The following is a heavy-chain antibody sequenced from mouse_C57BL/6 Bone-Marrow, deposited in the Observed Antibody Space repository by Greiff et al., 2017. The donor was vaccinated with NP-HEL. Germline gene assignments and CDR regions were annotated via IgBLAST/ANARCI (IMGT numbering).Heavy chain of an antibody. CDR2: ISNGGGST. V-gene: IGHV5-12*01. J-gene: IGHJ4*01. CDR1: GFTFSDYY. Sequence: EVQRVESGGGLVQPGGSLKLSCAASGFTFSDYYMYWVRQTPEQRLEWVAYISNGGGSTYYPDTVKGRFTISRDNAKNTLYLQMSRLKSEDTAMYYCARQGKDYAMDYWGQGTSVTVSS. CDR3: ARQGKDYAMDY.